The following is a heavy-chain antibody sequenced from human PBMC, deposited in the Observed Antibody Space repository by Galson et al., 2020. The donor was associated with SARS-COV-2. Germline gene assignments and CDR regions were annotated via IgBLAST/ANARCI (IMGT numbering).Heavy chain of an antibody. D-gene: IGHD4-17*01. CDR1: GFTFSSYG. V-gene: IGHV3-NL1*01. Sequence: GGSLRLSCAASGFTFSSYGMHWVRQAPGKGLEWVSVIYSGGSTYYADSVKGRFTISRDNSKNTLYLQMNSLRAEDTAVYYCAMGVSVTRGIYFDYWGQGTLVTVSS. CDR2: IYSGGST. CDR3: AMGVSVTRGIYFDY. J-gene: IGHJ4*02.